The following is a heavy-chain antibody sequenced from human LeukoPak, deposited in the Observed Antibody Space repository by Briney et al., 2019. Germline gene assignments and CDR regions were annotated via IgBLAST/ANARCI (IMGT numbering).Heavy chain of an antibody. V-gene: IGHV3-30*02. CDR1: GFTFSSYG. CDR3: AKGYCSSTSCYSPTYFDY. J-gene: IGHJ4*02. CDR2: IRYDGSNK. Sequence: GGSLRLSCAASGFTFSSYGMHWVRQAPGKGLEWVAFIRYDGSNKYYADSVKGQFTISRDNSKNTLYLQMNSLRAEDTAVYYCAKGYCSSTSCYSPTYFDYWGQGTLVTVSS. D-gene: IGHD2-2*01.